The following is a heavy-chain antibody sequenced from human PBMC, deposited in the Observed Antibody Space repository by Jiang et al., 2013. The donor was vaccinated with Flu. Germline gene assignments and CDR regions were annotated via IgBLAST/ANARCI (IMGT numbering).Heavy chain of an antibody. CDR2: VDPKRDEV. Sequence: SGAEVKKPGATVKMSCKASGYTFIDYYIHWIQQAPGKGLQWMGYVDPKRDEVVYSEKFKGRVTMTADSSTDTVYLDLSSLRSRDTAVYFCAMLKKISGPLDSSDVDVWGQGTTVIVS. D-gene: IGHD5-12*01. CDR3: AMLKKISGPLDSSDVDV. CDR1: GYTFIDYY. V-gene: IGHV1-69-2*01. J-gene: IGHJ6*02.